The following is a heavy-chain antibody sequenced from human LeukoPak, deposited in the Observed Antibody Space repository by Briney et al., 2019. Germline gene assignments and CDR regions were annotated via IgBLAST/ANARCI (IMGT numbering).Heavy chain of an antibody. D-gene: IGHD2-2*01. CDR3: AKNVVPDSLDVLFDS. J-gene: IGHJ4*02. V-gene: IGHV3-23*01. CDR2: IAALTTDT. Sequence: PGGSLRLSCAASGFTFSSYVMNWVRQAPGKGLEWVSTIAALTTDTYYADSVKGRFSISRDNSKKTFYLQKNSLRAEDTAVYYCAKNVVPDSLDVLFDSWGQGALVTVSS. CDR1: GFTFSSYV.